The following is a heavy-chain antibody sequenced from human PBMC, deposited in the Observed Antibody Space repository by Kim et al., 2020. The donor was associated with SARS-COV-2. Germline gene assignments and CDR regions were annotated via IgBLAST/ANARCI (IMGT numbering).Heavy chain of an antibody. D-gene: IGHD6-19*01. Sequence: GGSLRLSCAASGFTFSSYGMHWVRQAPGKGLEWVAVISYDGSNKYYADSVKGRFTISRDNSKNTLYLQMNSLRAEDTAVYYCAKDGEGAGTLGYWGQGTLVTVSS. CDR2: ISYDGSNK. J-gene: IGHJ4*02. CDR3: AKDGEGAGTLGY. CDR1: GFTFSSYG. V-gene: IGHV3-30*18.